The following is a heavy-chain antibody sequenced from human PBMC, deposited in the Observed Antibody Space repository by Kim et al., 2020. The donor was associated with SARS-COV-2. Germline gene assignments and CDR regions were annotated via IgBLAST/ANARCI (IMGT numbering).Heavy chain of an antibody. Sequence: GGSLRLSCVTSGFTFRSHGFQWLRQAPGKGLEWVAVIWYDGNNKFYADSVKGRFTISRDNSKNTIYLQMNNLRVEDTAVYFCAKVWSQWVVEGHFDYWGQGALVTVSS. CDR2: IWYDGNNK. J-gene: IGHJ4*02. D-gene: IGHD6-19*01. CDR1: GFTFRSHG. V-gene: IGHV3-33*03. CDR3: AKVWSQWVVEGHFDY.